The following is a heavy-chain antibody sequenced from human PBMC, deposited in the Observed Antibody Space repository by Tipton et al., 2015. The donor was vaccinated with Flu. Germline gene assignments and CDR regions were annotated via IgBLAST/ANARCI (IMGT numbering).Heavy chain of an antibody. D-gene: IGHD3-10*01. CDR3: ATTTYYYGSGTHDY. CDR1: GYSISSRYY. Sequence: LRLSCTVSGYSISSRYYWGWIRQPPGKGLERIGCVYHGGTTYYNPSLKGRVALSLDTFNNQFSLKLTSVTAADTAVYFCATTTYYYGSGTHDYWGQGTLVTVTS. CDR2: VYHGGTT. V-gene: IGHV4-38-2*02. J-gene: IGHJ4*02.